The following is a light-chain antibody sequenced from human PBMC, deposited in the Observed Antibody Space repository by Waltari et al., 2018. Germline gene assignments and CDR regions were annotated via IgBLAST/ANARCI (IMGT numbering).Light chain of an antibody. Sequence: QSVLTQPPSASGTPGQRVSISCSGSRSNIGSNTVNWYQQLQGTAPKPLIFITAQRPPGFPDRFSGSKSGPSASLAISGLQSEDEAEYHCAVWDDSLNGPLFGGGTKLTVL. CDR2: ITA. V-gene: IGLV1-44*01. CDR3: AVWDDSLNGPL. J-gene: IGLJ2*01. CDR1: RSNIGSNT.